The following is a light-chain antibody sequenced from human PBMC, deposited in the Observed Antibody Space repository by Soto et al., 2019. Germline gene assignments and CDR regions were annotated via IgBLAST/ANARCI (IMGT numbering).Light chain of an antibody. Sequence: QSVLTQPASVSGSPGQSITISCTGTSSDVGGYNYVSWFQHHPGKAPKLIIYEVSYRPSGVSNRFSGSKSGDTASLTISGLQAEDEADYYCSSFTKNISRSAFGSGTKVT. CDR3: SSFTKNISRSA. V-gene: IGLV2-14*01. J-gene: IGLJ1*01. CDR2: EVS. CDR1: SSDVGGYNY.